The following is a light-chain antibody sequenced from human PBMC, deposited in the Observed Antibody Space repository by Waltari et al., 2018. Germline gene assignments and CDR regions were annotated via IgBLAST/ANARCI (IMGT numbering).Light chain of an antibody. Sequence: EIVLKQSPATLSLSPGERATLSCRASQSVSTYLGWYQQKPGQAPRLLIFDASSRATGFPARFSATGSGTDFTLTISSLEPEDFATYYCQQRSDWPLTFGGGTKVELK. CDR3: QQRSDWPLT. J-gene: IGKJ4*01. CDR1: QSVSTY. V-gene: IGKV3-11*01. CDR2: DAS.